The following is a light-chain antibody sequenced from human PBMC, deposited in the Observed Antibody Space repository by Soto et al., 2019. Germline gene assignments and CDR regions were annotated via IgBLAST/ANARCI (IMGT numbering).Light chain of an antibody. CDR1: QSVSSD. J-gene: IGKJ2*01. V-gene: IGKV3-15*01. Sequence: VMTQSPATLSVYPEERATLSCRASQSVSSDSAWYQQKPGQAPRLLIYGASTRVTGIPARFSGSGSGTEFTLTISSLQSEDFAVYYCQQYHNWPATFGQGTKVDIK. CDR3: QQYHNWPAT. CDR2: GAS.